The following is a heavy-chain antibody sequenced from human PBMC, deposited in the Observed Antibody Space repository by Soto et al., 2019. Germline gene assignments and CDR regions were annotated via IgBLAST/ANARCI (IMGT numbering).Heavy chain of an antibody. CDR2: INHSGSS. CDR1: GGSFSGYI. CDR3: ARGLFSGSSYSGSWYYFDS. V-gene: IGHV4-34*01. D-gene: IGHD1-26*01. Sequence: SETLSLTCAVSGGSFSGYIWAWIRQTPGKGLQWIGQINHSGSSIYNPSLKNRVTISTMSNNKFSLELSSVTAADTAVYYCARGLFSGSSYSGSWYYFDSWGQGTMVT. J-gene: IGHJ4*02.